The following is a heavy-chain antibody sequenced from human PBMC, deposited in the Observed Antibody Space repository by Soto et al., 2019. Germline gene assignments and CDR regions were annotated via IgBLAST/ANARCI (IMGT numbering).Heavy chain of an antibody. CDR3: ARTDGGPIFWWFGP. CDR1: GYTFTSYG. CDR2: ISAYNGNT. V-gene: IGHV1-18*01. D-gene: IGHD3-3*01. Sequence: QVQLVQSGAEVKKPGASVKVSCKASGYTFTSYGISWVRQAPGQGLEWMGWISAYNGNTNYAQKLQGRVTMTTDTSTSTGYKGLRGLGSDDTAGYYCARTDGGPIFWWFGPWGQGTLVTVSS. J-gene: IGHJ5*02.